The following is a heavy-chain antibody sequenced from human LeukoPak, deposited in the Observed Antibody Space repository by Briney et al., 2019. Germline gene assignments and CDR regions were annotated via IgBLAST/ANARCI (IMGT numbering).Heavy chain of an antibody. Sequence: GGSLRLSCAASGFTFSGYWMHWVRQAPGKGLAWVSVIRSDGSITTYADSVKGRFTISRDAAKNTLYLQMNSLRAEDTAVYYCARDGRSGNFDKWGQGTLVSVSS. CDR1: GFTFSGYW. V-gene: IGHV3-74*01. CDR3: ARDGRSGNFDK. CDR2: IRSDGSIT. J-gene: IGHJ4*02. D-gene: IGHD1-26*01.